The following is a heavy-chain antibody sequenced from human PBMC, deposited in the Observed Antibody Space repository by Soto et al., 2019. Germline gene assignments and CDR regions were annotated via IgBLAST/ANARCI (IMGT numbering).Heavy chain of an antibody. CDR1: GGTFSSYA. J-gene: IGHJ4*02. Sequence: QVQLVQSGAEVKKPGSSVKVSCKASGGTFSSYAISWVRQAPGQGLEWMGGIIPIFGTANYAQKFQGRVTMTAEESTSTACMELGSLRSEDTAVYCCARESFPQAVAGTGVDYWGQGNLVTVSS. D-gene: IGHD6-19*01. CDR2: IIPIFGTA. V-gene: IGHV1-69*01. CDR3: ARESFPQAVAGTGVDY.